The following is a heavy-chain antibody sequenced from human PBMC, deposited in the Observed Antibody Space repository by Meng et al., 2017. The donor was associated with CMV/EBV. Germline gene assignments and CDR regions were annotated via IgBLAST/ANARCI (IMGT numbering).Heavy chain of an antibody. V-gene: IGHV3-7*01. CDR1: GFTFSSYW. J-gene: IGHJ4*02. Sequence: GESLKISCAASGFTFSSYWMSWVRQAPGKGLEWVANIKQDGSEKYYVDSVKGRFTLSRDNAKNSLYLQMNSLRAEDTAVYYCARDMVVPATASYYFDYWGQGTLVTVSS. CDR3: ARDMVVPATASYYFDY. D-gene: IGHD2-2*01. CDR2: IKQDGSEK.